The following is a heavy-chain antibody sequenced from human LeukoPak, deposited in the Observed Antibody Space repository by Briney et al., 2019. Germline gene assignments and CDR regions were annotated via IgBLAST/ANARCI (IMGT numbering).Heavy chain of an antibody. V-gene: IGHV4-61*02. CDR2: IYTSGNT. D-gene: IGHD3-22*01. Sequence: PSETLSLTCTVSGGSISSGSYYWSWIRQPAGKGLEWLGRIYTSGNTNYNPSLKSRVTISVDTSKNQFSLKLSSVTAADTAVYYCARDTNYYDSSGPWFDPWGQGTLVTVSS. CDR1: GGSISSGSYY. J-gene: IGHJ5*02. CDR3: ARDTNYYDSSGPWFDP.